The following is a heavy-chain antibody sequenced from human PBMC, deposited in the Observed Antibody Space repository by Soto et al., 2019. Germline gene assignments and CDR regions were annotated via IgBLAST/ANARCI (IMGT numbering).Heavy chain of an antibody. J-gene: IGHJ6*03. V-gene: IGHV1-8*01. CDR3: ARGGYCSGGSCYSYYYYYMDV. D-gene: IGHD2-15*01. CDR2: MNPNSGNT. Sequence: ASVKVSCKASGYTFTSYDINWVRQATGQGLEWMGWMNPNSGNTGYAQKFQGRVTMTGNTSISTAYMELSSLRSEDTAVYYCARGGYCSGGSCYSYYYYYMDVWGKGTTVTVS. CDR1: GYTFTSYD.